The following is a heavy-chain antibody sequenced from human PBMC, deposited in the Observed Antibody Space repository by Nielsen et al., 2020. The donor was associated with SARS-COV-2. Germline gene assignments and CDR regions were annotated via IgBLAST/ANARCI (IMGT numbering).Heavy chain of an antibody. V-gene: IGHV5-10-1*01. J-gene: IGHJ6*02. D-gene: IGHD2-2*01. CDR2: IDPSDSYT. Sequence: WIRQPPGKGLEWMGRIDPSDSYTNYSPSFQGHVTISADKSISTAYLQWSSLKASDTAMYYCARLSVNPGIVVVPAETGDYYYGMDVWGQGTTVTVSS. CDR3: ARLSVNPGIVVVPAETGDYYYGMDV.